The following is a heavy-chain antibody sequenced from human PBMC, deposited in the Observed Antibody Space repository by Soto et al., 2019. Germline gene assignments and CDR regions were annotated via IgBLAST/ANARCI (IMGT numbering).Heavy chain of an antibody. CDR2: IYYSGST. CDR3: ARGFEVAATSGWFDP. V-gene: IGHV4-31*03. Sequence: SETLSLTCTVSGGSISSGGYYWSWIRQHPGKGLEWIGYIYYSGSTYYNPSLKSRVTISVDTSKNQFSLKLSSVTAADTAVYYCARGFEVAATSGWFDPWGQGTLVTVSS. CDR1: GGSISSGGYY. D-gene: IGHD2-15*01. J-gene: IGHJ5*02.